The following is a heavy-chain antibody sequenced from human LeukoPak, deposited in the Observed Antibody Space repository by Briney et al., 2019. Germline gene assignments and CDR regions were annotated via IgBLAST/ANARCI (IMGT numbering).Heavy chain of an antibody. V-gene: IGHV1-2*02. J-gene: IGHJ6*03. Sequence: ASVKVSCKASGYTSTSYYMHWVRQAPGQRPEWMGWSDPNSGGTNFAQKFQGRVTMTRDTSISTVYMELRRLSIDDTAVYYCARDRGGTYGHYYYMDVWGGGTTVTVSS. CDR1: GYTSTSYY. D-gene: IGHD3-16*01. CDR2: SDPNSGGT. CDR3: ARDRGGTYGHYYYMDV.